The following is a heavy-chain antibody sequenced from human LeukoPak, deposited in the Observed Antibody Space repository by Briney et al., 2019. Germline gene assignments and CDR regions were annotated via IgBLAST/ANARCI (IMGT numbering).Heavy chain of an antibody. J-gene: IGHJ3*02. CDR1: GFTFSSYA. Sequence: SGGSLRLSCAASGFTFSSYAMSWVRQAPGKGLEWVSAISGSGGGTYYADSVKGRFTISRDNSKNTLYLQMNSLRAEDTAVYYCAKDRSGSSWYSLAFDIWGQGTMVTVSS. D-gene: IGHD6-13*01. CDR3: AKDRSGSSWYSLAFDI. CDR2: ISGSGGGT. V-gene: IGHV3-23*01.